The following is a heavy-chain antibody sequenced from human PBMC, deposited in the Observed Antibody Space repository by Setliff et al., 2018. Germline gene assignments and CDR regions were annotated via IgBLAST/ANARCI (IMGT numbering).Heavy chain of an antibody. CDR1: ADTFTGYY. V-gene: IGHV1-69*05. CDR2: IIPIFGTA. Sequence: SVKVSCKASADTFTGYYVHWVRQAPGQGLEWMGGIIPIFGTANYAQKFQGRLTITTVGSTSTAYMELSSLRSEDTAVYYCAREGVDTRSSTDYRYYMDVWGKGTTVTVS. D-gene: IGHD5-18*01. J-gene: IGHJ6*03. CDR3: AREGVDTRSSTDYRYYMDV.